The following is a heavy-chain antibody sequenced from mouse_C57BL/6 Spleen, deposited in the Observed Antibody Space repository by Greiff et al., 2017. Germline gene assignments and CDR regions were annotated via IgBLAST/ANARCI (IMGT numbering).Heavy chain of an antibody. D-gene: IGHD2-2*01. CDR3: ASTVTQAGFAY. V-gene: IGHV1-64*01. CDR2: IHPNSGST. Sequence: QVQLQQPGAELVKPGASVKLSCKASGYTFTSYWMHWVKQRPGQGLEWIGMIHPNSGSTNYNEKFKSKATLTVDKSSSTAYMQLSSLTSEDSAVYYCASTVTQAGFAYWGQGTLVTVSA. CDR1: GYTFTSYW. J-gene: IGHJ3*01.